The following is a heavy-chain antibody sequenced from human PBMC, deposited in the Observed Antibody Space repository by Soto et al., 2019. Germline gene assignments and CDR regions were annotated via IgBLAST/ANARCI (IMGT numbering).Heavy chain of an antibody. CDR1: GFTFSSYA. D-gene: IGHD3-3*01. J-gene: IGHJ4*02. V-gene: IGHV3-23*01. CDR2: ISGSGGST. Sequence: PGGSLRLSCAASGFTFSSYAMSWVRQAPGKGLEWVSAISGSGGSTYYADSVKGRFTISRDNSKNTLYLQMNSLRAEDTAVYYCARGRWDSYDFWSGYYPFDYWGQGTLVTVSS. CDR3: ARGRWDSYDFWSGYYPFDY.